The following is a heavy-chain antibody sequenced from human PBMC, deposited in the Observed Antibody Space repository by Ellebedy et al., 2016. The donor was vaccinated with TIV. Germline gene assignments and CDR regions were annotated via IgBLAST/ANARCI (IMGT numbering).Heavy chain of an antibody. CDR2: ITSSSDTI. CDR1: GFTFSSYS. J-gene: IGHJ4*02. D-gene: IGHD3-16*01. Sequence: GGSLRLSCAASGFTFSSYSMNWVRQAPGKGLEWISHITSSSDTIYYADSVKGRFTISRDNAKNSLYLQMNSLRDEDTAVYYCARSYWGTFDYWGQGNLVTVSS. CDR3: ARSYWGTFDY. V-gene: IGHV3-48*02.